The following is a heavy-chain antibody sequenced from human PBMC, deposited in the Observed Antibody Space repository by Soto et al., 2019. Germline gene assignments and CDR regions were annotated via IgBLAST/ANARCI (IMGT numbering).Heavy chain of an antibody. Sequence: PTLVKPTQTLTLTCTFSGFSLSTSGVGVGWIRQPPGKALEWLALIYWDDDKRYSPSLKDRLAISKDTFNNQVVLTITNIGPGDSATYFCAHAGDYDLLTFDHWGPGTLVTVSS. CDR3: AHAGDYDLLTFDH. D-gene: IGHD3-22*01. V-gene: IGHV2-5*02. CDR2: IYWDDDK. J-gene: IGHJ4*02. CDR1: GFSLSTSGVG.